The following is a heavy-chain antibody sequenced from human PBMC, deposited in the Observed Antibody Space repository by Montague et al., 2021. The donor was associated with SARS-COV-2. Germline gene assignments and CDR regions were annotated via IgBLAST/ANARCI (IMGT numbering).Heavy chain of an antibody. D-gene: IGHD3-9*01. V-gene: IGHV2-70*04. Sequence: PELVKPTQTLTLTCTFSGFSLSTSGMRASWIRQPPGKALEWLARIDWDDDKFYSTSLKTRLTTSKDTSKNQVVLTMTNMDPVDTATYYCARSYYDILTAYYTPFDYGGQRTLVTVSS. CDR3: ARSYYDILTAYYTPFDY. CDR1: GFSLSTSGMR. CDR2: IDWDDDK. J-gene: IGHJ4*02.